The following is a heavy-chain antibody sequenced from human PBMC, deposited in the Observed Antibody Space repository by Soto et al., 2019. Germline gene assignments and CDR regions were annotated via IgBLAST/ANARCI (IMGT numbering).Heavy chain of an antibody. J-gene: IGHJ4*02. CDR3: AEDPYSYDCSNEYSFDH. Sequence: GASWKVSCKASGVTLRSSAVAGVLNARGQRLEGIGWIGAGSGNTHYAQKFQERVTITRAMSTSTASLELSILWSEDTAVYYCAEDPYSYDCSNEYSFDHCSQGTVGTV. CDR1: GVTLRSSA. D-gene: IGHD3-22*01. CDR2: IGAGSGNT. V-gene: IGHV1-58*01.